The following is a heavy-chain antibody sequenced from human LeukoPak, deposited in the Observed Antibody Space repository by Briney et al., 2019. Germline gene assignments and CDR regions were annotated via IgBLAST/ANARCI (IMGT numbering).Heavy chain of an antibody. V-gene: IGHV3-11*04. D-gene: IGHD6-6*01. J-gene: IGHJ4*02. CDR3: AREGALGSSIDY. Sequence: PGGSLRLSCAASGFTFSDYYMSWIRQAPGKGLKWVSYISSSGSTIYYADSVKGRFTISRDNAKNSLYLQVNSLRAEDTAVYYCAREGALGSSIDYWGQGTLVTVSS. CDR2: ISSSGSTI. CDR1: GFTFSDYY.